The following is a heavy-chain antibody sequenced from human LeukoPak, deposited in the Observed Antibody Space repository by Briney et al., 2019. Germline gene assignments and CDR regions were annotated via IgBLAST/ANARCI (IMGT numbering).Heavy chain of an antibody. J-gene: IGHJ4*02. CDR1: GFTFDVYA. CDR2: ISWNSGSI. Sequence: GGSLRLSCAASGFTFDVYAMHWVRQAPGKGLEWVSGISWNSGSIGYADSVKGRFTISRDNAKNSLYLQMNSLRAEDTAVYYCARTTMIVVVNDYWGQGTLVTVSS. V-gene: IGHV3-9*01. CDR3: ARTTMIVVVNDY. D-gene: IGHD3-22*01.